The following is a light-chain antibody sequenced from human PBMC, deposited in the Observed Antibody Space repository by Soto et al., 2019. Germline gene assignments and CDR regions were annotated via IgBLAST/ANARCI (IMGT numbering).Light chain of an antibody. CDR2: TAS. V-gene: IGKV1-39*01. Sequence: DIQMTQSPSSLSASVGDRVIITCRASQSIRRNLNWYQQKPGKAPNLLIHTASGLQSGVPSRFSGSGSGTDFTFTISTLQPEDFASYFCQQSYSTPRTFGQGTRVEV. CDR3: QQSYSTPRT. CDR1: QSIRRN. J-gene: IGKJ1*01.